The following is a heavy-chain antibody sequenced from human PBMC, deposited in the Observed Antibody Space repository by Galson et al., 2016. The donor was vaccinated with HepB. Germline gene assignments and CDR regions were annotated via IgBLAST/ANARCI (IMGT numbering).Heavy chain of an antibody. CDR3: ARVGYCNGAAGYSNGMDV. J-gene: IGHJ6*02. D-gene: IGHD2-15*01. Sequence: SVKVSCKASGYTFTTSGITWVRQAPGQGLEWMGWIKSYDGDTVYAENLQGRVTLTTDTSTSTAYMELRDLRSDGTAVYYCARVGYCNGAAGYSNGMDVWGQGTTVTVSS. V-gene: IGHV1-18*01. CDR1: GYTFTTSG. CDR2: IKSYDGDT.